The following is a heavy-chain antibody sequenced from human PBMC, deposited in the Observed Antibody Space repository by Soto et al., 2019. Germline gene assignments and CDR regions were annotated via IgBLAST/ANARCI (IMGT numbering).Heavy chain of an antibody. J-gene: IGHJ4*02. CDR1: GFTFSSYG. CDR3: ARGDSREASSTSGDFDY. Sequence: QVQLVESGGGVVQPGRSLRLSCAASGFTFSSYGMHWVRQAPGKGLEWVAVIWYDGSNKYYADSVKGRFTISSDNSKNTLYLQMNSLRAEDTAVYYCARGDSREASSTSGDFDYWGQGTLVTVSS. V-gene: IGHV3-33*01. CDR2: IWYDGSNK. D-gene: IGHD2-2*01.